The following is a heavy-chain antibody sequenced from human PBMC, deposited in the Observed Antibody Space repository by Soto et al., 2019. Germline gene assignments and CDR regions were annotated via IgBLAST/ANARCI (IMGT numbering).Heavy chain of an antibody. Sequence: GASVKVSCKASGYTFTNSGFSWVRQAPGQGLEWVGWIRVNNGDTHYAQKLQGRVTMTTDTSTSTAFMELRSLRSDDTAVYYCAKVNDIVVVPAAILDYWGQGTLVTVS. V-gene: IGHV1-18*01. D-gene: IGHD2-2*01. CDR1: GYTFTNSG. CDR2: IRVNNGDT. J-gene: IGHJ4*02. CDR3: AKVNDIVVVPAAILDY.